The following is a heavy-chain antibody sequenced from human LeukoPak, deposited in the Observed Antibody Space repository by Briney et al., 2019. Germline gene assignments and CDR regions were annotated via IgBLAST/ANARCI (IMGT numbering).Heavy chain of an antibody. CDR3: TKREGPMSGSYDYFDP. V-gene: IGHV4-4*09. CDR1: GGSISGYY. D-gene: IGHD1-26*01. J-gene: IGHJ5*02. CDR2: IHSGGYT. Sequence: SETLSLTCTVSGGSISGYYWSWIRQPPGQGLEWIAYIHSGGYTNYNPSLKSRDTISVESSKNQFSLEVTSVTAADTAIYYCTKREGPMSGSYDYFDPWGQGTLVTVSS.